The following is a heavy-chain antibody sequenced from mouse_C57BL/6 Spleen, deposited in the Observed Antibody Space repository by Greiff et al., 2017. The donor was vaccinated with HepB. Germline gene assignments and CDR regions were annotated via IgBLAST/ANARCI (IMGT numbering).Heavy chain of an antibody. J-gene: IGHJ2*01. V-gene: IGHV5-4*03. CDR2: ISDGGSYT. CDR3: ASDYYGSSPYFDY. Sequence: DVMLVESGGGLVKPGGSLKLSCAASGFTFSSYAMSWVRQTPEKRLEWVATISDGGSYTYYPDNVKGRVTISRDNAKNNLYLQMSHLKSEDTAMYYCASDYYGSSPYFDYWGQGTTLTVSS. CDR1: GFTFSSYA. D-gene: IGHD1-1*01.